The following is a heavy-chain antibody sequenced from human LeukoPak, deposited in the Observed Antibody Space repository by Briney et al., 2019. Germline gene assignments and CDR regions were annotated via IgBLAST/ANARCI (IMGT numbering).Heavy chain of an antibody. D-gene: IGHD1-14*01. CDR2: DSNSGST. J-gene: IGHJ2*01. CDR1: GGSVTSDKNY. V-gene: IGHV4-61*01. Sequence: SETLSLTCTVSGGSVTSDKNYWHWIRQPPGKGLEWIGYDSNSGSTDYNPSLKSRVTISLDTPKNQFSLKLSSVTAADTAVYYCARDPDHEPCWYFDLWGRGTLQVTVSS. CDR3: ARDPDHEPCWYFDL.